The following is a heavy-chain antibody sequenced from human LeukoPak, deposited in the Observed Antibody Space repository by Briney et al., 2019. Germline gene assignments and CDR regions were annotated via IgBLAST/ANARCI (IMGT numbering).Heavy chain of an antibody. CDR2: IIPIFGTA. V-gene: IGHV1-69*05. D-gene: IGHD3-22*01. CDR1: GGTFSSYA. CDR3: ARSDYDSSGYYFDY. Sequence: ASVKVSCRTSGGTFSSYAISWVRQAPGQGLEWMGGIIPIFGTANYAQKFQGRVTITTDESTSTAYMELSSLRSEDTAVYYCARSDYDSSGYYFDYWGQGTLVTVSS. J-gene: IGHJ4*02.